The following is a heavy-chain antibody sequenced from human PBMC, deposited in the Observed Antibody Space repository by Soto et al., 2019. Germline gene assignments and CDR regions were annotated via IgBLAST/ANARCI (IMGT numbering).Heavy chain of an antibody. D-gene: IGHD3-22*01. Sequence: GASVKVSCKASGYTFTRYGISWVRQAPGQGLEWMGWISAYNGNTNYAQKLQGRVTMTTDTSTSTAYMELRSLRSEDTAVYYCARDDFYYYDSSGPDANRPHYYYYGMDVWGQGTTVTVSS. CDR3: ARDDFYYYDSSGPDANRPHYYYYGMDV. CDR1: GYTFTRYG. J-gene: IGHJ6*02. CDR2: ISAYNGNT. V-gene: IGHV1-18*01.